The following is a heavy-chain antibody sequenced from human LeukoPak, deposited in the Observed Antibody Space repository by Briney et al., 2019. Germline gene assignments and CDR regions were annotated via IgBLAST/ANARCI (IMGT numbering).Heavy chain of an antibody. V-gene: IGHV3-20*04. J-gene: IGHJ4*02. D-gene: IGHD3-10*01. CDR1: GFAFDEHG. CDR2: INWGGGST. CDR3: ARAPITRPFYFDY. Sequence: GGSLRLSCTASGFAFDEHGMSWIRQVPGKGLEWVCGINWGGGSTGYADPLRGRFTISRNNAKNSLYLQMDSPRAADTALYCCARAPITRPFYFDYWGQGTLVTVSS.